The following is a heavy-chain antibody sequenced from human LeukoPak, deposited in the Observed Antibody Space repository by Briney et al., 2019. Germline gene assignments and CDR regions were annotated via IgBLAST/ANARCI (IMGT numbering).Heavy chain of an antibody. Sequence: SDTLSLTCAVSGYSISSSNWWGWIRQPPGKGLEWIGYIYCSGSTYYNPSLKSRVTMSVDTSKNQFSLKLSSVTAADTAVYYCARDYYDSSGYRYYFDYWGQGTLVTVSS. D-gene: IGHD3-22*01. J-gene: IGHJ4*02. CDR2: IYCSGST. CDR1: GYSISSSNW. CDR3: ARDYYDSSGYRYYFDY. V-gene: IGHV4-28*03.